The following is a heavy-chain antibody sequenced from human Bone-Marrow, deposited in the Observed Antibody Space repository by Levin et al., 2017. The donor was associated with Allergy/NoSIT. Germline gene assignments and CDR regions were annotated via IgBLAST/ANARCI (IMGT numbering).Heavy chain of an antibody. J-gene: IGHJ4*02. CDR2: ISHDGSII. V-gene: IGHV3-30-3*01. CDR1: GFVFSVYS. D-gene: IGHD5-12*01. CDR3: AKIGYGFSLGNGFDV. Sequence: GGSLRLSCAASGFVFSVYSTLWVRQAPGRGLEWVAAISHDGSIISYTDSVKGRFTVSRDNSKNTLYLQMSSLRTEDTAIYFCAKIGYGFSLGNGFDVWGQGTQVTVSS.